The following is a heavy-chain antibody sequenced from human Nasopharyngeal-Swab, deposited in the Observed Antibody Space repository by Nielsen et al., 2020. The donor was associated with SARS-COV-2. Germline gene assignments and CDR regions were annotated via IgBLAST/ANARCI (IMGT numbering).Heavy chain of an antibody. CDR1: GFTFSSYS. V-gene: IGHV3-21*01. J-gene: IGHJ6*02. D-gene: IGHD2-15*01. CDR3: ARGLASLGYCSGGSCLLYYYYGMDV. CDR2: ISSSSSYI. Sequence: GESLKISCAVSGFTFSSYSMTWVRQAPGKGLEWVSSISSSSSYIYYADSVKGRFTISRENAKNSLYLQMNSLRAGDTAVYYCARGLASLGYCSGGSCLLYYYYGMDVWGQGTTVTVSS.